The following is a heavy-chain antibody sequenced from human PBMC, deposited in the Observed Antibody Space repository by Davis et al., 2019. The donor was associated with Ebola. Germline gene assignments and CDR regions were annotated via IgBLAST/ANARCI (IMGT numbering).Heavy chain of an antibody. CDR2: IYSGGST. V-gene: IGHV3-53*01. Sequence: PGGSLRLSCAASGFTFSSYSMNWVRQAPGKGLEWVSVIYSGGSTYYADSVKGRFTISRDNAKNSLYLQMNSLRAEDTAVYYCARVRRDYYDSSGYYPYFDYWGQGTLVTVSS. CDR3: ARVRRDYYDSSGYYPYFDY. CDR1: GFTFSSYS. D-gene: IGHD3-22*01. J-gene: IGHJ4*02.